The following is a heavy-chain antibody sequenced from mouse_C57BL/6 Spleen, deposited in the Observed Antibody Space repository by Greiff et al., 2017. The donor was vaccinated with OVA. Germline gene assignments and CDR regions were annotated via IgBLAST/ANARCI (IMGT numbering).Heavy chain of an antibody. CDR1: GYTFTDYN. CDR3: ARGAYYRLAWCAD. J-gene: IGHJ3*01. Sequence: VQLQQSGPELVKPGASVKIPCKASGYTFTDYNMDWVKQSHGKSLEWIGDINPNNGGTIYNQKFKGKATLTVDKSSSTAYMELRSLTSEDTAVYYGARGAYYRLAWCADWGQGTLVTVSA. CDR2: INPNNGGT. D-gene: IGHD2-12*01. V-gene: IGHV1-18*01.